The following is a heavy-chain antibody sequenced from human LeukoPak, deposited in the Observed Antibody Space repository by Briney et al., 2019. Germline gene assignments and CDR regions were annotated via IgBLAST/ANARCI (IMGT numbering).Heavy chain of an antibody. J-gene: IGHJ6*03. V-gene: IGHV4-59*01. D-gene: IGHD1-26*01. CDR3: ARTRPNREYYYYYMDV. Sequence: PSETLSLTCTVSGGSISSYYWSWIRQPPGKGLEWIGYIYYSGSTNYNPSLKSQVTISVDTSKNQFSLKLSSVTAADTAVYYCARTRPNREYYYYYMDVWGKGTTVTVSS. CDR1: GGSISSYY. CDR2: IYYSGST.